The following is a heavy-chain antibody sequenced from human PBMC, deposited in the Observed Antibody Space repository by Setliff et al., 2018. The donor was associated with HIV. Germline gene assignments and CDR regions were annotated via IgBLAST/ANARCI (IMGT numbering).Heavy chain of an antibody. V-gene: IGHV3-74*01. CDR3: ARSRPPDDSSGYLDH. D-gene: IGHD3-22*01. J-gene: IGHJ4*01. CDR2: INTDGSTT. CDR1: GFTFSDYW. Sequence: GGSLRLSCAASGFTFSDYWMHWVRQAPGKGLVWVSRINTDGSTTSYADSVKGRFTISRDNAKNTLYLQMNSLRAEDTAVYYCARSRPPDDSSGYLDHWGQGTLVTVSS.